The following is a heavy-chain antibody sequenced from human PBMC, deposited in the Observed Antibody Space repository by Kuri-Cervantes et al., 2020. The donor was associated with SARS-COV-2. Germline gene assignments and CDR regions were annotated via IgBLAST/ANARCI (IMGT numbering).Heavy chain of an antibody. CDR3: ARGDVQSGVDAFDI. CDR1: GFTFSSYD. Sequence: GESLKISCAASGFTFSSYDMHWVRQATGKGLEWVSAIGTAGDTYYPGSVKGGFTISRENAKNSLYLQMNSLRAGDTAVYYCARGDVQSGVDAFDIWGQGTMVTVSS. D-gene: IGHD1-1*01. V-gene: IGHV3-13*04. CDR2: IGTAGDT. J-gene: IGHJ3*02.